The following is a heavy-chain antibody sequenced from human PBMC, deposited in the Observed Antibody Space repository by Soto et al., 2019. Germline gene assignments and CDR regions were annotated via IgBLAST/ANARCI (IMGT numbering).Heavy chain of an antibody. CDR1: GFSLSTSGVG. J-gene: IGHJ4*02. D-gene: IGHD2-15*01. V-gene: IGHV2-5*02. Sequence: QITLKESGPTLVKPTQTLTLTCTFSGFSLSTSGVGVGWIRQPPGKALEWLALIYWDDDKRYSPSLKSRLTNTKDTSKNQVVLTMTNMDPVDTATYYCAHNLGYCSGGSCYEGPFDYWGQGTLVTVSS. CDR2: IYWDDDK. CDR3: AHNLGYCSGGSCYEGPFDY.